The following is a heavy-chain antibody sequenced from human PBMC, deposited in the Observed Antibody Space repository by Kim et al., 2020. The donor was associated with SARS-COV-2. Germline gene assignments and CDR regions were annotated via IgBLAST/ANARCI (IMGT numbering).Heavy chain of an antibody. D-gene: IGHD3-3*01. Sequence: LKSRVTISVDTSKNQFSLKLSSVTAADTAVYYCARAFNYDFWSGLVYFDYWGQGTLVTVSS. J-gene: IGHJ4*02. V-gene: IGHV4-31*02. CDR3: ARAFNYDFWSGLVYFDY.